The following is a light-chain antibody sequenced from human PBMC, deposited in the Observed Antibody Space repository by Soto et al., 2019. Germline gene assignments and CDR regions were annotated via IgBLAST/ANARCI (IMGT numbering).Light chain of an antibody. J-gene: IGKJ3*01. CDR3: QQRSNWRFT. CDR2: DAS. Sequence: EIVLTQSPATLSLSPGERATLSCRASQSVSSYLAWYQQKPGQAPRLLIYDASNRATGIPARFSGSGSGTDFTLTISSLAPEDFAVYYCQQRSNWRFTFGPWTKVDIK. V-gene: IGKV3-11*01. CDR1: QSVSSY.